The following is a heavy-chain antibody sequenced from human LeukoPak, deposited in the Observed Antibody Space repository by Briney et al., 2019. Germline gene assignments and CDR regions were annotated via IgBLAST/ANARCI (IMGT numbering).Heavy chain of an antibody. D-gene: IGHD3-22*01. V-gene: IGHV4-59*01. Sequence: SETLSLTCTVSGASISSYYWSWIRQPPGKGLEWIGYIYYSGSTNYNPSLKSRVTISVDTSKNQFSLKLSSVTAADTAVYYCACLTTADAFDIWGQGTMVTVSS. CDR1: GASISSYY. CDR3: ACLTTADAFDI. CDR2: IYYSGST. J-gene: IGHJ3*02.